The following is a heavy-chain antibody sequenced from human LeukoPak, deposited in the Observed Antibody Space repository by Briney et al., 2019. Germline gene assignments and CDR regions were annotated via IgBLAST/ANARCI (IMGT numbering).Heavy chain of an antibody. D-gene: IGHD3-3*01. CDR2: ISWNSGSI. CDR1: GFTFDDYA. CDR3: ARDLYDYDFWSGYFPSYYYYGMDV. Sequence: PGRSLRLSCAASGFTFDDYAMHWVRQAPGKGLEWVSGISWNSGSIGYADSVKGRFTISRDNAKHSLYLQMNSLRAEDTAVYYCARDLYDYDFWSGYFPSYYYYGMDVWGQGTTVTVSS. V-gene: IGHV3-9*01. J-gene: IGHJ6*02.